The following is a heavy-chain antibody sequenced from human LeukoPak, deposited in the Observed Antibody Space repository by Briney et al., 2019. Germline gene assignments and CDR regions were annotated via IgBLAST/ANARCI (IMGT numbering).Heavy chain of an antibody. CDR1: GFTFSSYG. D-gene: IGHD6-19*01. CDR2: ISGSGGST. Sequence: GGSLRLSCAASGFTFSSYGMSWVRQAPGKGLEWVSAISGSGGSTYYADSVKGRFTISRDNSKNTLYLQMNSLRAEDTAVYYCARILDSAWGELGYWGQGTLVAVSS. CDR3: ARILDSAWGELGY. V-gene: IGHV3-23*01. J-gene: IGHJ4*02.